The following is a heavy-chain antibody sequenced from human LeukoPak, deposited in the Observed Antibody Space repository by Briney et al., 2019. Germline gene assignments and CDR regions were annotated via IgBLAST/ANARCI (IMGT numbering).Heavy chain of an antibody. D-gene: IGHD5-24*01. CDR3: TRRRRDGYNFDL. Sequence: PSETLSLTCTVSGGSISSYYWSWIRQPPRKGLEWIGYVFSSGSTPYNPSLKSRVTISVDTSKNTFSLELSSVTAADTAMYYCTRRRRDGYNFDLWGQGTLVTVSS. V-gene: IGHV4-59*01. CDR2: VFSSGST. CDR1: GGSISSYY. J-gene: IGHJ4*02.